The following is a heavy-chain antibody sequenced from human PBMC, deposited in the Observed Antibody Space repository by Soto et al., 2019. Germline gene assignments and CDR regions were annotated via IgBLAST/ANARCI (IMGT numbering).Heavy chain of an antibody. CDR2: ISGSGDRT. V-gene: IGHV3-23*01. D-gene: IGHD1-26*01. CDR3: ARAADTGQYWDWVDA. Sequence: EVQLLESGGGLVQPGGSLRLSCAASEFTFSSHAMTWVRQAPVKGLEWVSGISGSGDRTYYTDSVKGRFTISRDNSKNTLYLQMSSLRAVDTAICYCARAADTGQYWDWVDAGGQCTLVPVSS. CDR1: EFTFSSHA. J-gene: IGHJ1*01.